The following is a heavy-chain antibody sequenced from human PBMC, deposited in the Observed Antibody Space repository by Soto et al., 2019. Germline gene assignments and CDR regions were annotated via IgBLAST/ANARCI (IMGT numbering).Heavy chain of an antibody. CDR2: MNPNSGNT. J-gene: IGHJ6*02. V-gene: IGHV1-8*01. D-gene: IGHD1-26*01. Sequence: GASVKVSCKASGYTFTSYDINWVRQATGQGLEWMGWMNPNSGNTGYAQKFQGRVTMTRNTSISTAYMELSSLRSEDTAVYYCAREAGAIAGAWRSTNHGMDVWGQGTTVTVSS. CDR3: AREAGAIAGAWRSTNHGMDV. CDR1: GYTFTSYD.